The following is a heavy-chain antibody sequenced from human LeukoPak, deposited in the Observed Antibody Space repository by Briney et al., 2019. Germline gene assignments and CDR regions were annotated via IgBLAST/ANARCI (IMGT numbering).Heavy chain of an antibody. CDR1: GGSISSSNW. J-gene: IGHJ4*02. V-gene: IGHV4-4*02. Sequence: PSGTLSLTCAVSGGSISSSNWWSWVRRPPGKGLEWIGEIYHSGSTNYNPSLKSRVTISVDKSKNQFSLKLSSVTAADTAVYYCASLPTNYDILTGQIDYWGQGTLVTVSS. CDR3: ASLPTNYDILTGQIDY. D-gene: IGHD3-9*01. CDR2: IYHSGST.